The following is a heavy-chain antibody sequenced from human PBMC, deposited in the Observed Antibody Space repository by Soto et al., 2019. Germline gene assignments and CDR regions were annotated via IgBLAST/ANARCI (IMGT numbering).Heavy chain of an antibody. CDR1: GYSFTSYW. J-gene: IGHJ6*02. V-gene: IGHV5-51*01. Sequence: GESLKISCKGSGYSFTSYWIGWVRQMPGKGLEWMGTIFPGDSDIRYSPPFQGQVTISVDKSISTAYLQWSSLKASDTATYFWARSSSSFYGSLDVWGQGTTVTVSS. CDR2: IFPGDSDI. D-gene: IGHD3-22*01. CDR3: ARSSSSFYGSLDV.